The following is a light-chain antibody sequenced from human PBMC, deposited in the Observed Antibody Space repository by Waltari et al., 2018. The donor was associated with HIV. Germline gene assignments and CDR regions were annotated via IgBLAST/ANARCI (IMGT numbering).Light chain of an antibody. CDR1: QSVTAN. Sequence: DIVMTQSPATLSVSPGERAALSCRASQSVTANFAWYQQKPGQAPRLVIYGASTRATGIPARFSGSGSGTEFTLTIRSLQSEDFVVYYCQQYNNWPPTFGQGTKVEIK. CDR3: QQYNNWPPT. V-gene: IGKV3-15*01. J-gene: IGKJ1*01. CDR2: GAS.